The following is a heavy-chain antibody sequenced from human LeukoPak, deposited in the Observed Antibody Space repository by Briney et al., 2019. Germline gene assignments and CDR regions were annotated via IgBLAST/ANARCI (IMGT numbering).Heavy chain of an antibody. J-gene: IGHJ4*02. CDR1: GLTFNRYA. V-gene: IGHV3-21*04. Sequence: PGGSLRLSCAASGLTFNRYAMSWVRQAPGKGLEWVASISASSVYINYADSVEGRFTISRDNAKSTLYLQMNSLRAEDTAVYYCARVESGIEYDLYIDYWGQGTLVAVSS. CDR2: ISASSVYI. CDR3: ARVESGIEYDLYIDY. D-gene: IGHD2/OR15-2a*01.